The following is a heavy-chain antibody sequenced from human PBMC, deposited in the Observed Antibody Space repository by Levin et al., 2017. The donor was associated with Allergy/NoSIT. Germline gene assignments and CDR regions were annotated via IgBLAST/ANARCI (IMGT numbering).Heavy chain of an antibody. V-gene: IGHV3-66*01. Sequence: GGSLRLSCAASGFTVSSNYMSWVRQAPGKGLEWVSVIYSGGSTYYADSVKGRFTISRDNSKNTLYLQMNSLRAEDTAVYYCARGPDFGCEEGYYFDYWGQGTLVTVSS. D-gene: IGHD3-10*01. CDR1: GFTVSSNY. J-gene: IGHJ4*02. CDR3: ARGPDFGCEEGYYFDY. CDR2: IYSGGST.